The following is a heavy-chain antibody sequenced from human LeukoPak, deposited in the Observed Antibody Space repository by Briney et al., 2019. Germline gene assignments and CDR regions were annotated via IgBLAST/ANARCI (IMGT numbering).Heavy chain of an antibody. J-gene: IGHJ4*02. CDR3: ARVVRRYCSSTSCSTYFDY. V-gene: IGHV4-34*01. D-gene: IGHD2-2*01. CDR1: GGSFSGYY. CDR2: INHSGST. Sequence: SETLSLTCAVYGGSFSGYYWSWIRQPPGKGLEWIGEINHSGSTNYNPSLKSRVTISVDTSKNQFPLKLSSVTAADTAVYYCARVVRRYCSSTSCSTYFDYWGQGTLVTVSS.